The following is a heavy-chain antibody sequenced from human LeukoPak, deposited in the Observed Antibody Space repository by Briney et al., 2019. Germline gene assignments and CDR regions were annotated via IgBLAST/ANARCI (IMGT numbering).Heavy chain of an antibody. Sequence: ASVKVSCKASEYTFSIYNMHWVRQAPGQGLEWMGIINPSGGSAQKFQGRVTMTRDTSTSTVYMELSSLRSEDTAVYYCARDRSNSSPDCFDIWGQGTLVTVSS. CDR2: INPSGGS. D-gene: IGHD6-6*01. CDR1: EYTFSIYN. J-gene: IGHJ3*02. CDR3: ARDRSNSSPDCFDI. V-gene: IGHV1-46*01.